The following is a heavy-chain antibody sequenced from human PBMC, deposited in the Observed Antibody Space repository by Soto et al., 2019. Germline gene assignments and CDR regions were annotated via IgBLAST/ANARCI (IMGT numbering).Heavy chain of an antibody. CDR2: IKADGSAQ. J-gene: IGHJ4*02. CDR3: ARVAAAGRGTDY. Sequence: EVQLVESGGGLVQPGGSLRLSCAASGFTFSSYWMTWGRQAPGKGLEWVATIKADGSAQYYVDSVKGRFSISRDNAKNSLYLRMNSLRAEDTALYYCARVAAAGRGTDYWGQGTLVTVSS. CDR1: GFTFSSYW. D-gene: IGHD6-13*01. V-gene: IGHV3-7*04.